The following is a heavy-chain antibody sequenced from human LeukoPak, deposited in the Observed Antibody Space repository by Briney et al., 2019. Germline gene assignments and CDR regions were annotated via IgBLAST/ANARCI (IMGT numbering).Heavy chain of an antibody. V-gene: IGHV3-7*04. Sequence: PGGSLRLSCEASGSTFRNYWMNWVRQAPGKGLEWVANINQDGSQKHFVGSVKGRFTISRDNAKNSLSLQMNSLRAEDAAVYYCARDGQYSTSWYDFDYWGQGTLVTVSS. CDR2: INQDGSQK. CDR1: GSTFRNYW. D-gene: IGHD6-13*01. J-gene: IGHJ4*02. CDR3: ARDGQYSTSWYDFDY.